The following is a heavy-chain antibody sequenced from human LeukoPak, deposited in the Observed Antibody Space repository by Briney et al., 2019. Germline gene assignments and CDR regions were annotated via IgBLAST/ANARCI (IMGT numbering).Heavy chain of an antibody. J-gene: IGHJ4*02. CDR3: AKFPPATTPAGDY. CDR2: ISGSGGRT. D-gene: IGHD1-1*01. V-gene: IGHV3-23*01. Sequence: GALRLSCAASGFTFSSYARSWVRQAPGKGVEGVAAISGSGGRTYYADSVKGRFTISRDNSKKTLYLQMNSLTAEDTAVYYCAKFPPATTPAGDYWGQGTLVTVSS. CDR1: GFTFSSYA.